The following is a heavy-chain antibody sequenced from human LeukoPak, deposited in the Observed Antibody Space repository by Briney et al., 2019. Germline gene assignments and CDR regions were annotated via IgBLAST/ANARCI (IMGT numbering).Heavy chain of an antibody. CDR3: ARHEHSGILLDN. J-gene: IGHJ4*02. D-gene: IGHD1-26*01. Sequence: WETLTLTCTASGCSIISGSFYWAWIRQPPGKGLEGIGNMYYNGDTYYNKSLKSRVTISGDTSKNQFFLKLSSVTAADTAVYYCARHEHSGILLDNWGEGTLVTVSS. CDR1: GCSIISGSFY. CDR2: MYYNGDT. V-gene: IGHV4-39*01.